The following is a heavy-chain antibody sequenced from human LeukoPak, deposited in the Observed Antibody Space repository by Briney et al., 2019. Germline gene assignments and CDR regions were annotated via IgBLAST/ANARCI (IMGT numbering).Heavy chain of an antibody. CDR1: GGTISSSDYS. J-gene: IGHJ4*02. CDR2: IYYSGST. CDR3: ARSPLSSNGWFGDYYFDY. V-gene: IGHV4-30-4*07. Sequence: SETLSLTCAVSGGTISSSDYSRRWIRQPPGKGLEWIGYIYYSGSTYYNPSLKSRVTILVDTSKNQVSLKLSSVTAADTAVYYCARSPLSSNGWFGDYYFDYWGQGTLVTVSS. D-gene: IGHD3-10*01.